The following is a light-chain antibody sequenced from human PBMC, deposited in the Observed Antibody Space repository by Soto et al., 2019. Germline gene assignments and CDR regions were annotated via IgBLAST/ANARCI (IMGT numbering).Light chain of an antibody. V-gene: IGKV3-11*01. Sequence: EVVLTQSPAALSLSPGERATLSCRAGQSVSTYLAWYQLKTGQAPRLLIYDAAKRATGVPARISGSGSGTDFTLTISSLETEDFAVYYCQQRSNWPPTFGQGTRLEIK. J-gene: IGKJ5*01. CDR1: QSVSTY. CDR2: DAA. CDR3: QQRSNWPPT.